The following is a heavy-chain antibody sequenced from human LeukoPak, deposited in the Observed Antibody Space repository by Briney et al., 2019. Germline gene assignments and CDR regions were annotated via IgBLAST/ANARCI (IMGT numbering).Heavy chain of an antibody. J-gene: IGHJ4*02. D-gene: IGHD6-25*01. Sequence: ASVKVSCKASGYTFTSYGISWVRQAPGQGLEWMGWVSAYNGNTNYAQKLQGRGTMTTDTSTSTAYMELRSLRSDDTAVYYCPRQRFIVTLDYWGQGTLVTVSS. CDR2: VSAYNGNT. CDR1: GYTFTSYG. CDR3: PRQRFIVTLDY. V-gene: IGHV1-18*01.